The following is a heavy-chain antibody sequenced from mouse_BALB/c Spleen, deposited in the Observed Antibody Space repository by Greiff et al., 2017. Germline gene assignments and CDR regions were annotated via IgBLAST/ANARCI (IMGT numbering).Heavy chain of an antibody. CDR3: ERAHPDHGDY. D-gene: IGHD1-1*02. V-gene: IGHV1-80*01. Sequence: QVQLQQSGAELVRPGSSVKISCKASGYAFSSYWMNWVKQRPGQGLEWIGQIYPGDGDTNYNGKFKGKATLTADKSSSTAYMQLSSLTSEDSAVYFCERAHPDHGDYWGQGTTLTVSS. CDR2: IYPGDGDT. CDR1: GYAFSSYW. J-gene: IGHJ2*01.